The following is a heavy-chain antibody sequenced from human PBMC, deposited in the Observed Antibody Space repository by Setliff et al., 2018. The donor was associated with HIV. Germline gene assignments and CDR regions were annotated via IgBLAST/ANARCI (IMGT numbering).Heavy chain of an antibody. CDR3: ARGHEWLRI. V-gene: IGHV4-59*02. CDR1: GDSVRNYY. J-gene: IGHJ4*02. D-gene: IGHD5-12*01. CDR2: INYNGNT. Sequence: SETLSLTCTVSGDSVRNYYWSWIRQPPERGLDYIGYINYNGNTNYNPSLKGRVTMSVDTSKNQISLKLRSVTAADTAVYYCARGHEWLRIWGQGMLVTVSS.